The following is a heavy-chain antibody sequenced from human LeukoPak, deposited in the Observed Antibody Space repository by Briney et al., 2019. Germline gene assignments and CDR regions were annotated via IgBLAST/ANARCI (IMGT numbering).Heavy chain of an antibody. J-gene: IGHJ4*02. V-gene: IGHV3-21*01. Sequence: GGSLRLSCAASGFTFSSYSINWVRQAPGKGLEWVSSISSSSSYIHYAGSVRGGFTISRDNAKNSLYLQMNSLRAEDTAVYYCARGTGITGTTFGYWGQGTLVSVSS. CDR3: ARGTGITGTTFGY. CDR2: ISSSSSYI. D-gene: IGHD1-7*01. CDR1: GFTFSSYS.